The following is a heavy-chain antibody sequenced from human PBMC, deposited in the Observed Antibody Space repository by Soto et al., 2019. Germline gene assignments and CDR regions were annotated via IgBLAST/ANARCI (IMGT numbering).Heavy chain of an antibody. D-gene: IGHD4-17*01. CDR3: AKSLTTTGYYYYGMDV. V-gene: IGHV5-51*01. CDR1: GYSFTSYW. CDR2: IYPGDSDT. J-gene: IGHJ6*02. Sequence: PGESLKISCKGSGYSFTSYWIGWVRQMPGKGLEWMGIIYPGDSDTRYSPSFQGQVTISADKSISTAYLQMNSLRAEDTAVYYCAKSLTTTGYYYYGMDVWGQGTTVTVSS.